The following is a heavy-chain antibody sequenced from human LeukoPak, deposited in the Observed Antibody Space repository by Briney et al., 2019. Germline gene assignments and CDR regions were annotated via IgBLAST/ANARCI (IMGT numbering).Heavy chain of an antibody. V-gene: IGHV4-30-4*07. CDR2: IYYSGST. CDR3: ARVYCSGGSCYPIIGYFDY. D-gene: IGHD2-15*01. J-gene: IGHJ4*02. CDR1: GGSISSGGCS. Sequence: PSETLSLTCAVSGGSISSGGCSWSWIRQPPGKGLEWIGYIYYSGSTYYNPSLKSRVTISVDTSKNQFSLKLSSVTAADTAVYYCARVYCSGGSCYPIIGYFDYWGQGTLVTVSS.